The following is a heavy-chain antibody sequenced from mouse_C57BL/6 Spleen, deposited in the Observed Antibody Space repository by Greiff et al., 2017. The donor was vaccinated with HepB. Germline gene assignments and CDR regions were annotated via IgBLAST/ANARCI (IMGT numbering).Heavy chain of an antibody. CDR3: ARPRYYGDYYAMDY. V-gene: IGHV5-17*01. D-gene: IGHD1-2*01. CDR2: ISSGSSTI. J-gene: IGHJ4*01. Sequence: EVKLVESGGGLVKPGGSLKLSCAASGFTFSDYGMHWVRQATEKGLEWDAYISSGSSTIYYADTVKGRFTISRDNAKNTLFLQMTSLRSEDTAMYYCARPRYYGDYYAMDYWGQGTSVTVSS. CDR1: GFTFSDYG.